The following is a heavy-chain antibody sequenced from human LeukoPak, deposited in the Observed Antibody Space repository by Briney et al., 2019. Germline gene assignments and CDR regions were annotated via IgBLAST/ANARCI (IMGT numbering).Heavy chain of an antibody. J-gene: IGHJ3*02. CDR2: IYPGDSDT. Sequence: GESLKISCKGSGYSFTGYWIAWVRQMPGKGLEWMGIIYPGDSDTRYSPSFQGQVTISADKSITTAYLQWSSLRASDTAMYYCARRLLSNDAFDIWGQGTMVTVSS. CDR3: ARRLLSNDAFDI. V-gene: IGHV5-51*01. CDR1: GYSFTGYW. D-gene: IGHD1-26*01.